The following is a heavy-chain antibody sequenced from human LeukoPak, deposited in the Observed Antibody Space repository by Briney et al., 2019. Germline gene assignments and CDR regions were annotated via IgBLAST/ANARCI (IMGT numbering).Heavy chain of an antibody. Sequence: GGSLRLSCAASGFTFSSYGMHWVRQAPGKGLEWVAVISYDGSNKYYADSVKGRFTISRDNSKNTLYLQMNSLRAGDTAVYYCAKEGYNWNDGRYMDVWGKGTTVTVSS. D-gene: IGHD1-1*01. CDR2: ISYDGSNK. CDR1: GFTFSSYG. V-gene: IGHV3-30*18. CDR3: AKEGYNWNDGRYMDV. J-gene: IGHJ6*03.